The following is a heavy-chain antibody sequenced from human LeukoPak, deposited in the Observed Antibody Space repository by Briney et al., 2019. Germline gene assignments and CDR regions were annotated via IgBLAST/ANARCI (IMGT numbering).Heavy chain of an antibody. V-gene: IGHV3-49*04. CDR1: GFTFGDYA. CDR2: IRNKVYGGTA. D-gene: IGHD2/OR15-2a*01. J-gene: IGHJ5*02. Sequence: PGGSLRLSCTASGFTFGDYAITWVRQAPGKGLEWVGLIRNKVYGGTAEYAASVKGRFTISREDSKSIAYLQMNSLKIEDTGIYYCIKSTTAPGGYWFDPWGQGTLVTVSS. CDR3: IKSTTAPGGYWFDP.